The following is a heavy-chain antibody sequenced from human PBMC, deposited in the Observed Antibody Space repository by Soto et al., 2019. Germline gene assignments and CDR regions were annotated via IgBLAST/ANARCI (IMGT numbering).Heavy chain of an antibody. CDR2: IKGGNGNT. J-gene: IGHJ2*01. CDR1: GYTFTDYA. V-gene: IGHV1-3*01. D-gene: IGHD1-26*01. Sequence: ASLKVSCKSSGYTFTDYAMYCLRQAPGQRLEWMGWIKGGNGNTKYSQKFQGRVTITRDTSASTAYMELSSLRSEDTAVYYCARGGSLYWYFDLWGRGTLVTVSS. CDR3: ARGGSLYWYFDL.